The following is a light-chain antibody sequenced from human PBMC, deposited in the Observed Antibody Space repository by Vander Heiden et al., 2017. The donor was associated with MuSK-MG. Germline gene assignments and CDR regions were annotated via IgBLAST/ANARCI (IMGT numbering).Light chain of an antibody. CDR3: QHDDSTPRT. CDR2: AAS. V-gene: IGKV1-NL1*01. Sequence: DIQMTQSPSSLSASVGDRVTITRRGSQVISNFLAWYQQQPGKAPNLLLYAASRVERGAPSRCSGSGSATDYTLTISSLQPEDVATYYRQHDDSTPRTFGQGTKVEIK. CDR1: QVISNF. J-gene: IGKJ1*01.